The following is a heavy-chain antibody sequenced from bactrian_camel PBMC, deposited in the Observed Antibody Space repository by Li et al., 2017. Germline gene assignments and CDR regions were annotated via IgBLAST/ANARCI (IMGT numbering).Heavy chain of an antibody. CDR1: EFTFSFA. CDR3: ATSGMDWVLGFAH. D-gene: IGHD1*01. Sequence: DVQLVESGGGLVQPGGSLRLACAHSEFTFSFAVSWVRQAPGKGLEWVSTIYIGGSSTYYTDSVKGRFTISKDNAKNTMYLLMNSLKSEDTALYYCATSGMDWVLGFAHWGQGTQVTVS. V-gene: IGHV3S2*01. CDR2: IYIGGSST. J-gene: IGHJ4*01.